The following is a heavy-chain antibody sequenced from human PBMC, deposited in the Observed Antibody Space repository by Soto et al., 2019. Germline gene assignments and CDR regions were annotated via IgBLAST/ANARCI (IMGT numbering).Heavy chain of an antibody. CDR1: GDSMTRSVW. J-gene: IGHJ4*02. CDR2: VFHTWYT. V-gene: IGHV4-4*02. CDR3: ARKACVRLDY. D-gene: IGHD2-21*01. Sequence: QVQMQESGPGLVKPSGTLSLTCAVSGDSMTRSVWWTWVRQPPGKGLEWIGEVFHTWYTNYKPSLKRPVSKSVDKSTNEFSLKVNSGTAADTGISYCARKACVRLDYLGQGALVTVSS.